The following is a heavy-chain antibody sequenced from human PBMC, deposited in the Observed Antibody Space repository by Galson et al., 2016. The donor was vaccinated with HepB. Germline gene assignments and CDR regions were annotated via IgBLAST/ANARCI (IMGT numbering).Heavy chain of an antibody. Sequence: SLRLSCAVSGFTLRSYTMSWVRQAPGTGLEWVSYMHNSGNAIYYGDSVTGRFTNSRDNAKNLLYLQMNSLRAEDTAVYYCARDQCGPECYQPDYWGQGTRVTVSS. CDR2: MHNSGNAI. D-gene: IGHD2-21*01. CDR1: GFTLRSYT. CDR3: ARDQCGPECYQPDY. V-gene: IGHV3-48*01. J-gene: IGHJ4*02.